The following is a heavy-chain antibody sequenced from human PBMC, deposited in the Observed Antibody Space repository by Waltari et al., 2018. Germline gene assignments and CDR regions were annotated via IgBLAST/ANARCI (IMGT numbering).Heavy chain of an antibody. CDR3: ARDLWELRN. CDR1: GGSISSSSYY. CDR2: IYYSGST. D-gene: IGHD1-26*01. Sequence: QLQLQESGPGLVKPSETLSLTCTVSGGSISSSSYYWGWIRPPPGKGLEWIGSIYYSGSTYYNPSLKSRVTISVDTSKNQFSLKLSSVTAADTAVYYCARDLWELRNWGQGTLVTVSS. V-gene: IGHV4-39*07. J-gene: IGHJ4*02.